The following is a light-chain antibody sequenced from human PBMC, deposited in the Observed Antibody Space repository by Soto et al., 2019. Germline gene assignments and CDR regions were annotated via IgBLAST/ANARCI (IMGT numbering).Light chain of an antibody. V-gene: IGKV4-1*01. CDR1: QSVLYSSNNKNY. CDR3: QQYYRTRT. CDR2: WAS. Sequence: DIVMTQSPDSLAVSLGERATINCKSSQSVLYSSNNKNYLAWYQQKPGQPPKLLIYWASTRESGVPDRFSGSGSGTDFTLTISSLQAEDVSVYYCQQYYRTRTFGQGTKVEIK. J-gene: IGKJ1*01.